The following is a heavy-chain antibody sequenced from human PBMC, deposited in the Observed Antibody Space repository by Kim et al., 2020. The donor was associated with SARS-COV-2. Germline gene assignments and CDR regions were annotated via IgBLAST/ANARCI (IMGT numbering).Heavy chain of an antibody. Sequence: GGSLRLSCAASGFTFSSYAMSWVRQAPGKGLEWVSAISGSGGSTYYADSVKGRFTISRDNSKNTLYLQMNSLRAEDTAVYYCAKRITMVRGPLSSYYYYGMDVWGQGTTVTVSS. CDR3: AKRITMVRGPLSSYYYYGMDV. V-gene: IGHV3-23*01. CDR2: ISGSGGST. J-gene: IGHJ6*02. CDR1: GFTFSSYA. D-gene: IGHD3-10*01.